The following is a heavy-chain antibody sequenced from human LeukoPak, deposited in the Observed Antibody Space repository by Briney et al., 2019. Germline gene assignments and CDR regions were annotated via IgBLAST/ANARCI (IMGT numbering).Heavy chain of an antibody. CDR2: ISGSGGST. CDR3: ARNQQLGGHSYYYYGMDV. V-gene: IGHV3-23*01. Sequence: PGGSLRLSCAASGFTFSNYAMSWVRQAPGKGLEWVSAISGSGGSTSDADSVKGRFTISRDNSKNTLYLLMNSLRAEDTAVYYCARNQQLGGHSYYYYGMDVRGQGTTVTVSS. D-gene: IGHD3-16*01. J-gene: IGHJ6*02. CDR1: GFTFSNYA.